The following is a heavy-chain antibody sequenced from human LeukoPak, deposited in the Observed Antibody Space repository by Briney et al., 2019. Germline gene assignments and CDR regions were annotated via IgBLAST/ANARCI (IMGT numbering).Heavy chain of an antibody. CDR2: INPKSGGT. Sequence: ASVKVSCKASGYTFTGYCMHWVRQAPGQGLEWMGWINPKSGGTNYAQKFQGRVTMTRDTSISTAYMELSRLRSDDTAVYYCARDGATVTRFNYYYMDVWGKGTTVTVSS. D-gene: IGHD4-11*01. CDR1: GYTFTGYC. V-gene: IGHV1-2*02. CDR3: ARDGATVTRFNYYYMDV. J-gene: IGHJ6*03.